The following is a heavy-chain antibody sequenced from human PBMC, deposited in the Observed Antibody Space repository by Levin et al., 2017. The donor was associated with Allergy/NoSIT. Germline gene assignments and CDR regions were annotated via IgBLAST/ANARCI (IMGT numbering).Heavy chain of an antibody. D-gene: IGHD3-16*01. Sequence: GGSLRLSCAASEFIFSTYGMQWVRQAPGKGLEWVAIITPDGSLKYYADSVKGRFVISRDNSKSTLYLQMSTLRAEDTAVYYCAKGGDFDLWGRGTLVTVSS. CDR2: ITPDGSLK. J-gene: IGHJ4*02. CDR3: AKGGDFDL. CDR1: EFIFSTYG. V-gene: IGHV3-30*18.